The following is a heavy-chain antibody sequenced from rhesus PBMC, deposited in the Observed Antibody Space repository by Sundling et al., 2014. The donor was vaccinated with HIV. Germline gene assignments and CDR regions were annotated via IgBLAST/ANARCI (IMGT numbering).Heavy chain of an antibody. Sequence: QVQLQESGPGLVKPSETLSLTCAVSGGSISDSYRWNWIRQSPGKGLEWIAYIYGGSTTTNYSPSLKSRVTISTDTSKNQFSLKLSSVTAADTAVYYCARVFLTVFGLVAGLDSRGQGVVVTVSS. D-gene: IGHD3-3*01. CDR1: GGSISDSYR. CDR3: ARVFLTVFGLVAGLDS. J-gene: IGHJ6*01. V-gene: IGHV4S10*01. CDR2: IYGGSTTT.